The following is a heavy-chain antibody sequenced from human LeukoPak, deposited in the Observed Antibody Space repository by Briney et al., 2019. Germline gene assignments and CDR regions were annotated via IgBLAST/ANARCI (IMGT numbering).Heavy chain of an antibody. D-gene: IGHD5-12*01. CDR2: INPNSGGT. CDR1: GYTFTGYY. CDR3: ARGSILIVAYIDY. V-gene: IGHV1-2*02. J-gene: IGHJ4*02. Sequence: ASVKVSCKASGYTFTGYYMHWVRQAPGQGLGWMGWINPNSGGTNYAQKFQGRVTMTRDTSISTAYMELSRLRSDDTAVYYCARGSILIVAYIDYWGQGTLVTVSS.